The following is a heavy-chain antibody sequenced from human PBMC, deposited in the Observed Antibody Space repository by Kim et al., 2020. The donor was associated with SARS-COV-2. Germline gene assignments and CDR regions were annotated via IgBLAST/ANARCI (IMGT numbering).Heavy chain of an antibody. CDR3: ARHVPPFYFDSSGYLYYYYMDV. D-gene: IGHD3-22*01. J-gene: IGHJ6*03. CDR1: GYSFTSYW. Sequence: GESLKISCKGSGYSFTSYWIGWVRQMPGKGLEWMGIIYPGDSDTRYSPSFQGQVTISADKSISTAYLQCSSLKASDTAMSYRARHVPPFYFDSSGYLYYYYMDVWGKGTTVTVSS. V-gene: IGHV5-51*01. CDR2: IYPGDSDT.